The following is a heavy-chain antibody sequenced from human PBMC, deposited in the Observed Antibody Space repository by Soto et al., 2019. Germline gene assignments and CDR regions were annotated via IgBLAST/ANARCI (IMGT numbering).Heavy chain of an antibody. Sequence: QVHLVQSGAEVKKPGASVKVSCKGSGYGFTTYGITWVRQAPGQGLEWMAWISAHNGNTNYAQKVQGRVTVTRDTSTSTAYMELSSLRYDDTAVYYCARGRYGAYWGQGALVTVSS. CDR2: ISAHNGNT. J-gene: IGHJ4*02. D-gene: IGHD3-10*01. CDR1: GYGFTTYG. V-gene: IGHV1-18*01. CDR3: ARGRYGAY.